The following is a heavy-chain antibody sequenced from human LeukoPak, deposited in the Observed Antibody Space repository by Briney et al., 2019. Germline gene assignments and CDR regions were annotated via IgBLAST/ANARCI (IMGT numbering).Heavy chain of an antibody. J-gene: IGHJ4*02. V-gene: IGHV1-69*04. CDR3: ARAVGYSSSWYYFDY. D-gene: IGHD6-13*01. CDR2: IIPILGIA. Sequence: SVKVSCKASGGTFSSYAISWVRQAPGQGLGWMGRIIPILGIANYAQKFQGRVTITADKSTSTAYMELSSLRSEDTAVYYCARAVGYSSSWYYFDYWGQGTLVTVSS. CDR1: GGTFSSYA.